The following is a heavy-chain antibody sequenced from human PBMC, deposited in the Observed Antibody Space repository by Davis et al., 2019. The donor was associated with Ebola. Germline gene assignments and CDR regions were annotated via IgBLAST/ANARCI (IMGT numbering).Heavy chain of an antibody. CDR3: ARGGPAQVGYYYYYMDA. Sequence: PSETLSLTCAVYGGSFSGYYWSWIRQPPGKGLEWIGEINHSGSTNYNPSLKSRVTISVDTSKNQFSLRLSSVTAADTAVYYCARGGPAQVGYYYYYMDAWGKGPRSPSP. D-gene: IGHD2-2*01. CDR1: GGSFSGYY. V-gene: IGHV4-34*01. J-gene: IGHJ6*03. CDR2: INHSGST.